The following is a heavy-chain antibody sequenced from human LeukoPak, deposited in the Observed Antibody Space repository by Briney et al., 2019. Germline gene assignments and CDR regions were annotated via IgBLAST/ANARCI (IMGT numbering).Heavy chain of an antibody. J-gene: IGHJ4*02. CDR3: ARSPPDLMGDFWGSYYFDY. D-gene: IGHD3-3*01. V-gene: IGHV1-46*01. CDR1: GYTFTTYY. CDR2: INPGGGST. Sequence: GASVKVSCKASGYTFTTYYMHWVRQAPGQGLEWMGIINPGGGSTSYAQQFQGRVTMTRDTSTSTVYMELSSLRSEDTAVYYCARSPPDLMGDFWGSYYFDYWGQGTLVTVSS.